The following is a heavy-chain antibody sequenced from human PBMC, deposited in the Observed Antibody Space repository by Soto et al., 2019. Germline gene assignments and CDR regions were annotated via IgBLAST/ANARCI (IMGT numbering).Heavy chain of an antibody. D-gene: IGHD3-22*01. CDR2: IYYGGST. J-gene: IGHJ4*02. Sequence: SETLSLTCTVSGGSISSYYWSWIRQPPGKGLEWIGYIYYGGSTNYNPSLKSRVTISVDTSKNQFSLKLSSVTAADTAVYYCARVKYDSSGYYFDYWGQGILVTVSS. CDR1: GGSISSYY. CDR3: ARVKYDSSGYYFDY. V-gene: IGHV4-59*01.